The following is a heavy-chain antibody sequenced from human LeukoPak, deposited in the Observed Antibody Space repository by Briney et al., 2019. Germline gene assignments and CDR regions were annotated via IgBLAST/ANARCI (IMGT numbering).Heavy chain of an antibody. D-gene: IGHD3-3*02. V-gene: IGHV3-20*04. CDR1: RFTFVDYG. CDR2: INYNGAIT. CDR3: ARDRLGPSFSVSHFDL. Sequence: PGGSLRLSCATSRFTFVDYGLSWVRRAPGKGLEWLCAINYNGAITDYADSVKGRFTISGDNAKNSLYLRMDSLRAEDTALYYCARDRLGPSFSVSHFDLWGQGTLVTVSS. J-gene: IGHJ4*02.